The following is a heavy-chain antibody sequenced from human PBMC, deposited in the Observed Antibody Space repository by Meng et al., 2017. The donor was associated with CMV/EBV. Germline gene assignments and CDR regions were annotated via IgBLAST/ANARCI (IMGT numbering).Heavy chain of an antibody. D-gene: IGHD3-22*01. CDR1: SFTGYY. J-gene: IGHJ5*02. Sequence: SFTGYYWSWIRPPPGTGLEWIGEINHSGSTNYNPSLKSRVTISVDTSKNQFSLKLSSVTAADTAVYYCARGERNYDSSGYTTNWFDPWGQGTLVTVSS. CDR2: INHSGST. CDR3: ARGERNYDSSGYTTNWFDP. V-gene: IGHV4-34*01.